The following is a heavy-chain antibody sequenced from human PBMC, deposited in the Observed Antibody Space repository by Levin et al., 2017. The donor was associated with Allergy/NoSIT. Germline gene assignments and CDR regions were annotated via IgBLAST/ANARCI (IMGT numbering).Heavy chain of an antibody. V-gene: IGHV4-39*07. CDR2: VYYSGST. J-gene: IGHJ5*02. D-gene: IGHD3-10*01. CDR1: GGSISSPIHY. CDR3: ARNNSLSFGESPTNWFDP. Sequence: SETLSLTCTVSGGSISSPIHYWGWIRQPPGRGLEWIGSVYYSGSTSYHPSLKSRVTILVDTSKNQFSLTLSSVTAADTAVYYCARNNSLSFGESPTNWFDPWGQGTLVTVSS.